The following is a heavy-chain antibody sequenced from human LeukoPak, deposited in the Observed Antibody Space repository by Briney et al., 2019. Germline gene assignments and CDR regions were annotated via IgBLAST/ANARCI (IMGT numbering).Heavy chain of an antibody. Sequence: GGSLRLSCAASGFTFSNYWMHWVRQAPGKGLEWVAHIKTDGSEKYYVDSVKGRFTISRDNAKNSLYLQMNSLRPEDTALYYCAKDAGGYYYYYSGVWGKGTTVTISS. CDR3: AKDAGGYYYYYSGV. V-gene: IGHV3-7*03. J-gene: IGHJ6*03. CDR2: IKTDGSEK. CDR1: GFTFSNYW. D-gene: IGHD1-26*01.